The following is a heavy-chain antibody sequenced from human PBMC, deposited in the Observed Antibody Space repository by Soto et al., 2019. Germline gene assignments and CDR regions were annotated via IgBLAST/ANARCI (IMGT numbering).Heavy chain of an antibody. J-gene: IGHJ6*03. D-gene: IGHD3-16*01. CDR3: VRRTDYGAQYCYTDV. Sequence: SETLSLTCTVSGGSISGYYWSWVRQPPGKGLEYIGYIYYTGSTNYNPFLKSRVTMSVDTSKNQLSLRLSSVTAADTAVYYCVRRTDYGAQYCYTDVWGKGTTVTVSS. V-gene: IGHV4-59*08. CDR2: IYYTGST. CDR1: GGSISGYY.